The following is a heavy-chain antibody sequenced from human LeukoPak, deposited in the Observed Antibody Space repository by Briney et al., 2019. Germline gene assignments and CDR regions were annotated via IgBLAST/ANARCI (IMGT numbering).Heavy chain of an antibody. CDR1: GGTFSSYA. Sequence: ASVKVSCKASGGTFSSYAISWVRQAPGQGLEWMGGIIPIFGTANYAQKFQGRVTITADESTSTAYMELSSLRSEDTAVYYCARVGRSGSYLGYYYYYMDVWGKGTTVTVSS. V-gene: IGHV1-69*13. D-gene: IGHD1-26*01. CDR3: ARVGRSGSYLGYYYYYMDV. J-gene: IGHJ6*03. CDR2: IIPIFGTA.